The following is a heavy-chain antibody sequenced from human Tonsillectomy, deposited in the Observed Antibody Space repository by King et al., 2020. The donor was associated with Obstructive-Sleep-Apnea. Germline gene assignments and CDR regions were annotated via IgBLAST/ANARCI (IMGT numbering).Heavy chain of an antibody. V-gene: IGHV5-51*01. Sequence: QLVQSGAEVKKPGESLKISCKGSGYSFTSYWIGWVRQMPGKGLEWMGIIYPGDSDTRYSPSFQGQVTISADKSISTAYLQWSRLEDSDTAMYYCARHGSSWYYYYYYYGMDVWGQGTTVTVSS. J-gene: IGHJ6*02. D-gene: IGHD6-13*01. CDR3: ARHGSSWYYYYYYYGMDV. CDR2: IYPGDSDT. CDR1: GYSFTSYW.